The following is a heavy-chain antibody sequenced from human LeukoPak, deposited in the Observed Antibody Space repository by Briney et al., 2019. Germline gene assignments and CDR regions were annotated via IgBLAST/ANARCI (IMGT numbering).Heavy chain of an antibody. CDR3: ARDLAVAGLYYYYGMDV. V-gene: IGHV3-74*01. CDR1: GFTLSSYW. Sequence: GGSLRLSCAASGFTLSSYWMHWVRQAPGKGLVWVSRINFDGSSTTYADSVKGRFTISRDNSKNTLYLQMNSLRAEDTAVYYCARDLAVAGLYYYYGMDVWGQGTTVTVSS. CDR2: INFDGSST. J-gene: IGHJ6*02. D-gene: IGHD6-19*01.